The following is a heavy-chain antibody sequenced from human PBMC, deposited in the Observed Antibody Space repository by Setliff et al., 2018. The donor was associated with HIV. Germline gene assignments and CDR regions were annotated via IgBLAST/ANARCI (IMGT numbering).Heavy chain of an antibody. CDR3: AHSGREVRGPYFDY. V-gene: IGHV2-5*01. D-gene: IGHD3-10*01. J-gene: IGHJ4*02. CDR1: GFSLSSNGVS. CDR2: VYWKDNK. Sequence: SGPTLVNPTQTLTLTCTFSGFSLSSNGVSGGWIRQAPGRPPEWLALVYWKDNKQYSPSLKTRVTVTKDTSRNRVVLTMTDLDPVDTATYYCAHSGREVRGPYFDYWGQGVLVTV.